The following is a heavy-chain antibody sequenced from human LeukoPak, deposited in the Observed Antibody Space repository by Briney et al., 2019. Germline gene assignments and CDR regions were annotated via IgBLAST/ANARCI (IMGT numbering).Heavy chain of an antibody. CDR1: GFTFDDYT. CDR3: AKEDAGNSNYYYGMDV. J-gene: IGHJ6*02. CDR2: ISWDGGST. Sequence: PGGSLRVSCAASGFTFDDYTMHWVRQAPGNGLEWVSLISWDGGSTYYADSVKGRFTISRDNSKNSLYLQMNSLRTEDTALYYCAKEDAGNSNYYYGMDVWGQGTTVTVSS. V-gene: IGHV3-43*01. D-gene: IGHD4-4*01.